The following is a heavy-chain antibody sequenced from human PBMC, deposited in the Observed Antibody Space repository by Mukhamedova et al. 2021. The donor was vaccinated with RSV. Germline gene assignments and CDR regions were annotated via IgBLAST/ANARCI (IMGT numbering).Heavy chain of an antibody. Sequence: WVANIKKDGSEKNYVDSVRGRFTISRDNAKNSLYLQMNTLRAEDTAVYYCVKEDYRSGKSSFESWCQATLVTVSS. CDR3: VKEDYRSGKSSFES. J-gene: IGHJ5*01. CDR2: IKKDGSEK. V-gene: IGHV3-7*04. D-gene: IGHD3-10*01.